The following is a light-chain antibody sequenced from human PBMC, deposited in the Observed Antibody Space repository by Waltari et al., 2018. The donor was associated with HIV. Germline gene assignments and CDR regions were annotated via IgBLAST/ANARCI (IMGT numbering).Light chain of an antibody. J-gene: IGKJ1*01. CDR1: QNVLYSSNNKNY. CDR3: QQYYSTPWT. Sequence: DIVMTQSPDSLAVSLGERATINCKSSQNVLYSSNNKNYVVWYQQKPRQPPKLLIYWASTRESGVPDRFSGSGSGTDFTLTISSLQADDVAVYYCQQYYSTPWTFGQGTRVEIK. V-gene: IGKV4-1*01. CDR2: WAS.